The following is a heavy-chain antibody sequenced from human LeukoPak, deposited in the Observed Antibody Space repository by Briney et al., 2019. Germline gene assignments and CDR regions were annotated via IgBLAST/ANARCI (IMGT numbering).Heavy chain of an antibody. CDR2: ISGSGGST. V-gene: IGHV3-23*01. D-gene: IGHD2-2*01. Sequence: GGSLRLSCAASGFTFSSYAMSWVRQAPGKGLEWVSAISGSGGSTYYADSVKGRFTISRDNSKNTLYLQMNSLRAEDTAVYYCTRHSDTYCSRANCYVDNFYGLDVWGQGTRVTVSS. CDR3: TRHSDTYCSRANCYVDNFYGLDV. CDR1: GFTFSSYA. J-gene: IGHJ6*02.